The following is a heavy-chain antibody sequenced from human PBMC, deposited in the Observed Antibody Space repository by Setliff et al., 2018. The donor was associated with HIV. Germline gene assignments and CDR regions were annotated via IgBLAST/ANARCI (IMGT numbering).Heavy chain of an antibody. CDR1: GYPFSGYY. CDR3: SRVWLYYYGSGPDAPFDY. CDR2: INPNSGGT. Sequence: GASVKVSCKASGYPFSGYYMHWVRQAPGQGLEWMGRINPNSGGTNYAQKFQGRVTMTRDTSISTAYMELCRLRSDDTAVYYCSRVWLYYYGSGPDAPFDYWGQGTLVTVSS. D-gene: IGHD3-10*01. V-gene: IGHV1-2*06. J-gene: IGHJ4*02.